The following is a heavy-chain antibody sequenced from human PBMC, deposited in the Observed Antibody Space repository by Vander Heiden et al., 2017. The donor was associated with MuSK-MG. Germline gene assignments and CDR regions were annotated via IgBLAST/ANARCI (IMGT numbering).Heavy chain of an antibody. CDR1: GFTFSSYA. CDR2: ISYDGSNK. D-gene: IGHD3-10*01. V-gene: IGHV3-30-3*01. Sequence: QVQLVESGGGVVQPGRSLRLSCAASGFTFSSYAMHWVRQAPGKGLEWVAVISYDGSNKYYADAVKGRFTISRDNSKNTLYLQMKSMRAEDTAVYYCARDRATMVREAFGYWGQGTMVTVSS. CDR3: ARDRATMVREAFGY. J-gene: IGHJ4*02.